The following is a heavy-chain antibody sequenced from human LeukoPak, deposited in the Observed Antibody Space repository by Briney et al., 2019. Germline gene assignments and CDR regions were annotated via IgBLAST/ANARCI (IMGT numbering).Heavy chain of an antibody. D-gene: IGHD5-18*01. CDR1: GFIFSSEY. CDR2: IYSGGST. Sequence: GGSLRLSCAACGFIFSSEYMTWVRQAPGKGLEWVSVIYSGGSTYYADSVKGRFTISRHNSKNTRYLQMNNLRVEDTAVYYCARHHTALNYWGQGTLVTASS. CDR3: ARHHTALNY. V-gene: IGHV3-53*01. J-gene: IGHJ4*02.